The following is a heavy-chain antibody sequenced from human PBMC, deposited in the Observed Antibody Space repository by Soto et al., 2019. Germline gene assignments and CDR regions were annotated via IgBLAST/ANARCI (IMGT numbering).Heavy chain of an antibody. V-gene: IGHV1-18*01. D-gene: IGHD5-18*01. J-gene: IGHJ4*02. CDR1: GYTFTNFG. CDR3: AKERGYSYGYDY. Sequence: ASVKVSCKTCGYTFTNFGLSWVRQAPGQGLEWMGWISAYNGNTNYAQNFQGRVTMTTDTSTSTAYMELRSLRSDDTAVYYWAKERGYSYGYDYWGQGTLVTVSS. CDR2: ISAYNGNT.